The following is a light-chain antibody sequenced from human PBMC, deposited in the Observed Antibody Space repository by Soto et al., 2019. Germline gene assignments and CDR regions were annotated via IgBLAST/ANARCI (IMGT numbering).Light chain of an antibody. Sequence: DIVLTQYPGTLSWSPGERATLSWRASQSVSSNHLAWYKQKPCQAPRLLIYGGSSRATGIPVRFSGSGSETEFPLTITRLEPEDFAVYYCQQYSTPRTFGHGTKVDIK. CDR2: GGS. CDR3: QQYSTPRT. CDR1: QSVSSNH. V-gene: IGKV3-20*01. J-gene: IGKJ1*01.